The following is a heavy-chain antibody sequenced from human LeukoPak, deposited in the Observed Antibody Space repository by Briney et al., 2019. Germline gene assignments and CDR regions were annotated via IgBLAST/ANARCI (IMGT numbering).Heavy chain of an antibody. D-gene: IGHD3-3*01. CDR3: AREYDFWSGTDY. V-gene: IGHV3-23*01. J-gene: IGHJ4*02. CDR2: ISGSGGST. CDR1: GFTFSSYA. Sequence: GGPLRLSCAASGFTFSSYAMSWVRQAPGKGLEWVSAISGSGGSTYYADSVKGRFTISRDNSKNTLYLQMNSLRAEDTAVYYCAREYDFWSGTDYWGQGTLVTVSS.